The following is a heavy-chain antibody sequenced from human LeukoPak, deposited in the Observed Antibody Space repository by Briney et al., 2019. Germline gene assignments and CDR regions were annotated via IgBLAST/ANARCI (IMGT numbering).Heavy chain of an antibody. V-gene: IGHV1-46*01. CDR2: INPSGGST. CDR3: ARDRPETYYYDSSGAFDAFVI. D-gene: IGHD3-22*01. Sequence: ASVKVSCKASGYTFTSYYMHWVRQAPGQGLEWMGIINPSGGSTSYAQKFQGRVTMTRDMSTSTVYMELSSLRSEDTAVYYCARDRPETYYYDSSGAFDAFVIWGQGTMVTVSS. J-gene: IGHJ3*02. CDR1: GYTFTSYY.